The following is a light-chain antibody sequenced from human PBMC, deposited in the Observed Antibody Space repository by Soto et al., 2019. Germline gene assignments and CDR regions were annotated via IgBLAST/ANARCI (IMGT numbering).Light chain of an antibody. CDR3: SSYTSSSTPGV. CDR2: EVS. J-gene: IGLJ3*02. CDR1: SSDVGGYNY. Sequence: QSVLTQPASVSGSPGQSITISCTATSSDVGGYNYVSWYQQHPGKAPKLLIYEVSNRPSGVSNRFSGSKSGNTASLTISGLQAEDEADYYCSSYTSSSTPGVFGGGTKLTVL. V-gene: IGLV2-14*01.